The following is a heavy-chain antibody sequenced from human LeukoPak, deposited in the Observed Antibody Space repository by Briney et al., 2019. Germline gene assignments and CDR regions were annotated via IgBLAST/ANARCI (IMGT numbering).Heavy chain of an antibody. CDR3: ARGGSGSSWFDY. J-gene: IGHJ4*02. CDR2: ISGSGGST. Sequence: PGGSLRLSCAASGFTFSSYGMSWVRQAPGKGLEWVSAISGSGGSTYYADSVKGRFTISRDNSKNTLYLQMNSLRAEDTAVYYCARGGSGSSWFDYWGQGTLVTVSS. V-gene: IGHV3-23*01. D-gene: IGHD3-10*01. CDR1: GFTFSSYG.